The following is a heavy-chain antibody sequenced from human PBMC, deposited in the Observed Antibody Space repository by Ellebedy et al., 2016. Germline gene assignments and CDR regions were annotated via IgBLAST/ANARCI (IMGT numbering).Heavy chain of an antibody. CDR2: ISDSGRNT. CDR1: GFTFSSYA. V-gene: IGHV3-23*01. CDR3: ARDVSSSHFFDY. D-gene: IGHD2-2*01. Sequence: GGSLRLSCVASGFTFSSYAMSWVRQAPGKGLEWVSTISDSGRNTLYADSAKGRFTISRDNSKNTLYLQMNSLRAEGTAVYYCARDVSSSHFFDYWGQGTLVTVSS. J-gene: IGHJ4*02.